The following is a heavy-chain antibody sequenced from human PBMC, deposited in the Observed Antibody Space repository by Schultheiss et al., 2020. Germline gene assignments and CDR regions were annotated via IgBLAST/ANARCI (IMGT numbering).Heavy chain of an antibody. CDR1: GFTFSSYG. V-gene: IGHV3-33*01. CDR2: IWYDGSNK. D-gene: IGHD7-27*01. J-gene: IGHJ6*02. CDR3: ARVSGTGEVVFVWGGYYYYGMDV. Sequence: GGSLRLSCAASGFTFSSYGMHWVRQAPGKGLEWVAVIWYDGSNKYYADSVKGRFTISRDNSKSTLYLQMNSLRAEDTAVYYCARVSGTGEVVFVWGGYYYYGMDVWGQGTTVTVSS.